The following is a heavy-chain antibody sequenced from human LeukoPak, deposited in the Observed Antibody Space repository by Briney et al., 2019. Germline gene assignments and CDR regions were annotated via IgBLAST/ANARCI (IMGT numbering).Heavy chain of an antibody. CDR2: LSGSGRLI. V-gene: IGHV3-21*06. J-gene: IGHJ3*01. CDR1: GFTFSSYA. D-gene: IGHD7-27*01. Sequence: GGSLRLSCAASGFTFSSYAMNWVRQAPGKALEWVSSLSGSGRLIWYAGSVKGRFTISRDNAANSLFLQMSSLRVEDTTVYYCARDLQTGLAFDAWGQGTVVTVS. CDR3: ARDLQTGLAFDA.